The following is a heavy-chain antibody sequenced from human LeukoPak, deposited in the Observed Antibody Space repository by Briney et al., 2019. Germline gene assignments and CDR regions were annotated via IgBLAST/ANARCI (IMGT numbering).Heavy chain of an antibody. CDR2: IYYTGTT. D-gene: IGHD2-2*01. V-gene: IGHV4-39*01. Sequence: PSETLSLTCTVCGGSISSSSYHWGWIRQPPGKGLEWIGSIYYTGTTYYNPSLKSRVTISVDTSKNQFSLKVSSLTAADTAVYYCATTYDYTSCGYDYSGQGTLVTVSS. CDR1: GGSISSSSYH. J-gene: IGHJ4*02. CDR3: ATTYDYTSCGYDY.